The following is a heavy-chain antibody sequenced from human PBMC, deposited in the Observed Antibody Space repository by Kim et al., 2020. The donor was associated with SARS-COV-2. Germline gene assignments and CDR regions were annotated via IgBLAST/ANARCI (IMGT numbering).Heavy chain of an antibody. J-gene: IGHJ6*02. D-gene: IGHD3-22*01. CDR1: GGSISSYY. V-gene: IGHV4-59*01. CDR3: ARKKEIRYYDSSGYWSDYYYYYGMDV. Sequence: SETLSLICTVSGGSISSYYWSWIRQPPGKGLEWIGYIYYSGSTNYNPSLKSRVTISVDTSKNQFSLKLSSVTAADTAVYYCARKKEIRYYDSSGYWSDYYYYYGMDVWGQGTTVTVSS. CDR2: IYYSGST.